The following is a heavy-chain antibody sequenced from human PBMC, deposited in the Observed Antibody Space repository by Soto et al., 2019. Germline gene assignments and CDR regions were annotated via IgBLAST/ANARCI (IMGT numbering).Heavy chain of an antibody. CDR1: GGSVSSGSYY. Sequence: QVQLQESGPGLVKPSETLSLTCTVSGGSVSSGSYYWSWIRQPPGKELEWIGYIYYSGSTNYNPSLERRVTLSVDTSKSPVSRKLSSVTAANTAVYYCARPLCSYGAMNVWGQGTTVTVSS. D-gene: IGHD5-18*01. J-gene: IGHJ6*02. CDR2: IYYSGST. V-gene: IGHV4-61*01. CDR3: ARPLCSYGAMNV.